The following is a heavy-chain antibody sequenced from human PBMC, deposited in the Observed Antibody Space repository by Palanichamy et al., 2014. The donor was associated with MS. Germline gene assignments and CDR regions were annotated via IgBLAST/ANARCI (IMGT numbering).Heavy chain of an antibody. J-gene: IGHJ4*02. D-gene: IGHD6-19*01. Sequence: QLQLQESGPGLVKPSETLSLTCSVSGGSISSSSYYWGWIRQPPGKGLEWIGTIYYAGSTYYNPSLESRVTISLDTSKNQFSLRLNSMTAADTAVYFCARPGYSSRDYYFDFWGQGILVTVSS. CDR2: IYYAGST. V-gene: IGHV4-39*01. CDR1: GGSISSSSYY. CDR3: ARPGYSSRDYYFDF.